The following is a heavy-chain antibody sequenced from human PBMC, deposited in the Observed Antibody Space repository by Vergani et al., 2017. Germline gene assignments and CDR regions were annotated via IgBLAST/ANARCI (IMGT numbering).Heavy chain of an antibody. Sequence: QVQLVQSGAEVKKPGASVKVSCKSSGYIFTGYYMHWVRQAPGQGLEWMGWINPNSGGTKYAQKCQGRVTMTRDTSISTAYMELSRLRSDDTAVYYCARAAGWGDYWGQGTLVTVSS. D-gene: IGHD6-19*01. J-gene: IGHJ4*02. CDR2: INPNSGGT. CDR3: ARAAGWGDY. V-gene: IGHV1-2*02. CDR1: GYIFTGYY.